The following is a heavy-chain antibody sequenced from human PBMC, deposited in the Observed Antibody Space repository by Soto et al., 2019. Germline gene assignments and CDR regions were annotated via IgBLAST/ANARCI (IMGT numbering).Heavy chain of an antibody. J-gene: IGHJ6*02. Sequence: GESLKISCKGSGYSFTSYCIGWVRQMPGKGLEWMGIIYPGDSDTRYSPSFQGQVTISADKSISTAYLQWSSLKASDTAMYYCARAGLGYCISTSCYVPRYYYGMDVWGQGTTVTVSS. CDR1: GYSFTSYC. V-gene: IGHV5-51*01. CDR2: IYPGDSDT. D-gene: IGHD2-2*01. CDR3: ARAGLGYCISTSCYVPRYYYGMDV.